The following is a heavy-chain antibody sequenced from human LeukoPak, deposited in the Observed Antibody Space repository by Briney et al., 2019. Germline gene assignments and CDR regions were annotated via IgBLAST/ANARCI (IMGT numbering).Heavy chain of an antibody. CDR2: IYTSGST. Sequence: SETLSLTCTVSGGSISSYYWSRIRQPAGKGLEWIGRIYTSGSTNYNPSLKSRVTISVDKSKNQFSLKLSSVTAADTAVYYCAREVVAATPNYYYYYMDVWGKGTTVTVSS. V-gene: IGHV4-4*07. D-gene: IGHD2-15*01. CDR1: GGSISSYY. J-gene: IGHJ6*03. CDR3: AREVVAATPNYYYYYMDV.